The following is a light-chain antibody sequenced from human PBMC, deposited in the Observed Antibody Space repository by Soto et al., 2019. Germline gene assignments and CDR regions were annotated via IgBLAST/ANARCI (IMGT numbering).Light chain of an antibody. Sequence: DIHLSQSPSSLSASVGYKFTITCRASQSIRSYLNWVQQKPGKAPKLLIYAASSLQRGVPSTLSGGGSGTDFTLTISSLQPEDFATYYCQQSYSSITFGQGTRLEIK. CDR1: QSIRSY. V-gene: IGKV1-39*01. CDR3: QQSYSSIT. CDR2: AAS. J-gene: IGKJ5*01.